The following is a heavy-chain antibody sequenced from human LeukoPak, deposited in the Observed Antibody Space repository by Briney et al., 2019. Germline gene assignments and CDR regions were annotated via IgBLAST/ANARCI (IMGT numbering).Heavy chain of an antibody. J-gene: IGHJ4*02. CDR1: GFTFSSYG. V-gene: IGHV3-30*03. CDR2: ISYDGSNK. Sequence: SLRLSCAASGFTFSSYGMHWVRQAPGKGLEWVAVISYDGSNKYYADSVKGRFTISRDNSKNTLYLQMNSPRAEDTAVYYCARAVGPFDYWGQGTLVTVSS. D-gene: IGHD1-26*01. CDR3: ARAVGPFDY.